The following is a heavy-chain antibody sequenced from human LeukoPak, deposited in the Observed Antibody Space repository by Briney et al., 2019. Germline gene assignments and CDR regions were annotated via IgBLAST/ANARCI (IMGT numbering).Heavy chain of an antibody. CDR2: IYYSGST. CDR1: GGSISSSSYY. CDR3: ARHEWVTTGKYYFDY. V-gene: IGHV4-39*01. J-gene: IGHJ4*02. D-gene: IGHD4-11*01. Sequence: PETLSLTCTVSGGSISSSSYYWGWIRQPPGKGLERIGSIYYSGSTYYNPSLKSRVTISVDTSKNQFSLKLSSVTAADTAVYYCARHEWVTTGKYYFDYWGQGTLVTVSS.